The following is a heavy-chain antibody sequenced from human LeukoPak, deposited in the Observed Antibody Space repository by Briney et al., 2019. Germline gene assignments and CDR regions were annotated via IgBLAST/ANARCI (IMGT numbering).Heavy chain of an antibody. V-gene: IGHV4-61*05. D-gene: IGHD3-22*01. J-gene: IGHJ3*02. CDR2: IYYSGST. CDR3: ARSGYSDDAFDI. CDR1: GGSISSSSYY. Sequence: PSETLSLTCTVSGGSISSSSYYWGWIRQPPGKGLEWIGYIYYSGSTNYNPSLKSRVTISVDTSKNQFSLKLSSVTAADTAVYYCARSGYSDDAFDIWGQGTMVTVSS.